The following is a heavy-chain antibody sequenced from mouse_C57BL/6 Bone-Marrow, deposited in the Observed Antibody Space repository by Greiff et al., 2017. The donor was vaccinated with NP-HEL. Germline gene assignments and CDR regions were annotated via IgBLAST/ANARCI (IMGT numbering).Heavy chain of an antibody. CDR1: GFSLTSYG. V-gene: IGHV2-9*01. J-gene: IGHJ4*01. D-gene: IGHD2-2*01. CDR2: IWGGGST. CDR3: AAFYYGYDDDAMDY. Sequence: VKVEESGPGLVAPSQSLSITCTVSGFSLTSYGVDWVRQPPGKGLEWLGVIWGGGSTNYNSALMSRLSISKDNSKSQVFLKMNSLQTDDTAMYYCAAFYYGYDDDAMDYWGQGTSVTVSS.